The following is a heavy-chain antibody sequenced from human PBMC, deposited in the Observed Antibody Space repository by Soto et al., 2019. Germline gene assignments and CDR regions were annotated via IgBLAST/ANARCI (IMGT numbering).Heavy chain of an antibody. CDR2: IIAVNGTT. CDR1: GGTFSSYA. J-gene: IGHJ5*02. V-gene: IGHV1-69*05. CDR3: ARVEGNWNPFDP. D-gene: IGHD1-20*01. Sequence: SVKVSCKASGGTFSSYAISWVRQAPGQGLEWMGGIIAVNGTTNYAQKFQGRVTITRDTSTSTAYMELSSLRSEDTAVYYCARVEGNWNPFDPWGQGTLVTVSS.